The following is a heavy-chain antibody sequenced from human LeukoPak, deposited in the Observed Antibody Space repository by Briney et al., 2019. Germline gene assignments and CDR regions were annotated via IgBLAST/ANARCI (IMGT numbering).Heavy chain of an antibody. CDR2: IYYSGST. CDR3: ARVTGYMIEDYFDY. D-gene: IGHD3-22*01. CDR1: GGSISNYY. V-gene: IGHV4-59*01. J-gene: IGHJ4*02. Sequence: SETLSLTCTVSGGSISNYYWSWIRQSPVKGLEWIGFIYYSGSTNYNPSLKSRVTISVDTSKNQFSLKLSSVTASDTAVYYCARVTGYMIEDYFDYWGQGTLVTVSS.